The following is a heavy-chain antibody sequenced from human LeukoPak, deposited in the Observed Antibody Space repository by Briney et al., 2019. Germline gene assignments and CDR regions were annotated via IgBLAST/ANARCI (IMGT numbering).Heavy chain of an antibody. Sequence: GGSLRLSCAASGFTFSRYWMSWVRQAPGKGLEWVANIKQDGSEKYYVDSVKGRFTISRDNAKNSLYLQMNSLRAEDTAVYYCARDLIRGPAWSDYWGQGTLVTVSS. V-gene: IGHV3-7*01. J-gene: IGHJ4*02. CDR3: ARDLIRGPAWSDY. CDR2: IKQDGSEK. D-gene: IGHD3-10*01. CDR1: GFTFSRYW.